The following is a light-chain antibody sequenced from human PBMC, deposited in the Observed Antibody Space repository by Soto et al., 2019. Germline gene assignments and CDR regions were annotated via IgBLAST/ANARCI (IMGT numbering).Light chain of an antibody. V-gene: IGLV1-51*01. J-gene: IGLJ1*01. CDR3: GTWDSSLSAHV. Sequence: QSVLTQPPSLSAAPGQTVTISCSGSTSNTGNNYVSWYRQLPGTAPKLLIYDTYKRPSGIPDRFSGSKSGTSATLVITGLQTGDEADYYCGTWDSSLSAHVFGPGTKLTVL. CDR2: DTY. CDR1: TSNTGNNY.